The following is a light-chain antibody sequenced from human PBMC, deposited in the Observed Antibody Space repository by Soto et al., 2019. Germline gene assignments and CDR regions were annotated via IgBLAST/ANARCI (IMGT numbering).Light chain of an antibody. CDR3: QQYGSAPRT. Sequence: EIVLTQSPGTLSLSPGERATLSCRASQSVSSSYLAWYQQKPGQPPRLLIYGASSRATGIPDRFSGSGSGTDFTLTISSLEPEDSAVYYCQQYGSAPRTFGQGTKVDIK. V-gene: IGKV3-20*01. J-gene: IGKJ1*01. CDR2: GAS. CDR1: QSVSSSY.